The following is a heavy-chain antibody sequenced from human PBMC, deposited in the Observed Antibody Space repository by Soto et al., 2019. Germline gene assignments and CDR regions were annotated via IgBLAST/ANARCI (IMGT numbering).Heavy chain of an antibody. V-gene: IGHV3-7*03. Sequence: EVHLVESGGGMVQPGGSLRLSCAVSGFTFSNHWLNWVRQAPGKGLEWVANIKADGSEKYYVDSVKGRFNISRDNSKNTLYLQMNSLRAEDTAVFYCARARGVDSWGQGTLVTVSS. CDR2: IKADGSEK. CDR3: ARARGVDS. J-gene: IGHJ5*01. CDR1: GFTFSNHW. D-gene: IGHD3-16*01.